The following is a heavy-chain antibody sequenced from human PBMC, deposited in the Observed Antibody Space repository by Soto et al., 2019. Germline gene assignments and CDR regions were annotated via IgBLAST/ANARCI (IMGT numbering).Heavy chain of an antibody. CDR3: ATAYFVWSSEQPYYFDY. D-gene: IGHD3-16*01. Sequence: EVQLLDSGGGLVQPGGSLRLSCAASGFTFSNYAVTWVRQGPGKGLEWVSGISGSGGRSYYADSVKGRFTISRDNSKSTLYLQMNSLRAEDTAVYYCATAYFVWSSEQPYYFDYWGQGTLVTVSS. CDR1: GFTFSNYA. CDR2: ISGSGGRS. J-gene: IGHJ4*02. V-gene: IGHV3-23*01.